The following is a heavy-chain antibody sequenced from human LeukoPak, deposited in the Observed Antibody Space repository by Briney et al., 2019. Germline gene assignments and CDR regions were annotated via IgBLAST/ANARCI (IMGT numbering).Heavy chain of an antibody. CDR2: IYPGDSDT. J-gene: IGHJ6*02. Sequence: GESLKISCKGSGYSFTSYWIGWVRQMPGKGLEWMGIIYPGDSDTRYSPSFQGQVTISADKSISTAYLQWSSLKASDTAMYYCARYPQVRGVNYGMDVWGQGTTVTVSS. V-gene: IGHV5-51*01. D-gene: IGHD3-10*01. CDR3: ARYPQVRGVNYGMDV. CDR1: GYSFTSYW.